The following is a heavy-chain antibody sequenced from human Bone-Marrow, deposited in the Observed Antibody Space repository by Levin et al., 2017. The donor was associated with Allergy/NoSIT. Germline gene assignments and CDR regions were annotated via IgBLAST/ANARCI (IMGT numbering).Heavy chain of an antibody. Sequence: GESLKISCAASGFTFSNYGMHWVRQAPGKGLEWVAVTWSDGSEAYYADSVKGRFIISRDNSKNTLSLQMNSLRREDTAVYYCARAYGSGTARRGFDPWGQGTLVIVSS. V-gene: IGHV3-33*01. CDR1: GFTFSNYG. CDR3: ARAYGSGTARRGFDP. J-gene: IGHJ5*02. CDR2: TWSDGSEA. D-gene: IGHD3-10*01.